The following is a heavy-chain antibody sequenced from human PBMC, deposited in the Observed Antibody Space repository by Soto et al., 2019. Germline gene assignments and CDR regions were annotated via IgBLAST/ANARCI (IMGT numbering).Heavy chain of an antibody. CDR1: GFTFSSYS. D-gene: IGHD3-9*01. Sequence: EVQLVESGGGLVKPGGSLRLSCAASGFTFSSYSMNWVRQAPGKGLEWVSSISSSSSYIYYADSVKGRFTISRDNAKNSLYLQMNSLRSEDTAVYYCAGEWVDILTGYHYGMDVWGQGITVTFSS. J-gene: IGHJ6*02. V-gene: IGHV3-21*01. CDR2: ISSSSSYI. CDR3: AGEWVDILTGYHYGMDV.